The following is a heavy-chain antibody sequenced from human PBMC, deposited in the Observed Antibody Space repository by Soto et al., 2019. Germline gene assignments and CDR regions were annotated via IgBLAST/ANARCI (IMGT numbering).Heavy chain of an antibody. D-gene: IGHD2-15*01. J-gene: IGHJ5*02. CDR2: INHSGST. Sequence: SDTLSLTCAVYGGSFSGYYWSWIRQPPGKGLEWIGEINHSGSTNYNPSLKSRVTISVDTSKNQFSLKLSSVTAADTAVYYCARGLLWRCGSGGSCRRINWFDPWGQGTLVTVSS. V-gene: IGHV4-34*01. CDR3: ARGLLWRCGSGGSCRRINWFDP. CDR1: GGSFSGYY.